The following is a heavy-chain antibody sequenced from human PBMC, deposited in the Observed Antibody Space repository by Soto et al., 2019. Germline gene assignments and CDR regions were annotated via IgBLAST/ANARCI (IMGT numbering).Heavy chain of an antibody. CDR1: GFSFSSYA. CDR3: ARALAAGGTGGLTYYFDF. D-gene: IGHD6-13*01. V-gene: IGHV3-23*01. CDR2: ITVRGHTT. Sequence: EVQLLESGGDLVQPGGSVRLSCGASGFSFSSYAMGWVRQVPGKGLEWLSVITVRGHTTYYADSVRGRFTISRDESRETLYLQLNSLRGEDTAVYFCARALAAGGTGGLTYYFDFWGQGTLVTVSP. J-gene: IGHJ4*02.